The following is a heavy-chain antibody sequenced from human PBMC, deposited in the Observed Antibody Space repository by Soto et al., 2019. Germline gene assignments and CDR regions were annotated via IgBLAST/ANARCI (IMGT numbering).Heavy chain of an antibody. V-gene: IGHV1-18*04. CDR2: ISAYNGNT. D-gene: IGHD3-3*01. CDR3: ARSYSDFWSGYYTGYCYGMAV. J-gene: IGHJ6*02. CDR1: GYTFTSYG. Sequence: GASVKVSCKASGYTFTSYGISWVRQAPRQGLEWMGWISAYNGNTNYAQKLQGRVTMTTDTSTSTAYMELRSLRSYGSDVYFCARSYSDFWSGYYTGYCYGMAVWGQLTTVTVSS.